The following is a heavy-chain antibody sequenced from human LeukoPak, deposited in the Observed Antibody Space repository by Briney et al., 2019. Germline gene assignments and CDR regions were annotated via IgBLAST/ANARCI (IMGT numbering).Heavy chain of an antibody. CDR1: GGSISSSPYY. J-gene: IGHJ5*02. D-gene: IGHD5-18*01. CDR2: IYYSGTT. V-gene: IGHV4-39*07. CDR3: AKGAGGFSYYNWFDP. Sequence: SQTLSLTCTVSGGSISSSPYYWGWIRQPPGKGLEWIGSIYYSGTTHYNPSLESRVTISVDTSKNQFSLKLASVTAADTAIYYCAKGAGGFSYYNWFDPWGQGTLVTVSS.